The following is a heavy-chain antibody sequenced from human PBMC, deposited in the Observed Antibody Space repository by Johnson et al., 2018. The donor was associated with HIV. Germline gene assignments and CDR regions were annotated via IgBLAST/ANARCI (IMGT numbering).Heavy chain of an antibody. CDR3: AKIKGSSDAFDI. V-gene: IGHV3-30-3*02. J-gene: IGHJ3*02. CDR1: GFTFSSYA. Sequence: QVQLVESGGGVVQPGRSLRLSCAASGFTFSSYAMHWVRQAPGKGLEWVAVISYDGSNKYYADSVQGRFTISRDNSKNTLYLQMNSLRAEETAVYYCAKIKGSSDAFDIWGQGTMVTVSS. D-gene: IGHD6-6*01. CDR2: ISYDGSNK.